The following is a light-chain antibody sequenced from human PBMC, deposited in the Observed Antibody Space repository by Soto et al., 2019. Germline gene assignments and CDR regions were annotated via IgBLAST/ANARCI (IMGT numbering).Light chain of an antibody. Sequence: DIQMTQSPSSVSAPVGDRVTITCRASQGFTNWLAWYRQQPGKAPKLLIYGASSLQSGVQSRFSGGGSGTHCTLIISSLQPEDFATYYCQQTNTFLPLTFGGGTKVEI. CDR3: QQTNTFLPLT. CDR1: QGFTNW. CDR2: GAS. V-gene: IGKV1-12*01. J-gene: IGKJ4*01.